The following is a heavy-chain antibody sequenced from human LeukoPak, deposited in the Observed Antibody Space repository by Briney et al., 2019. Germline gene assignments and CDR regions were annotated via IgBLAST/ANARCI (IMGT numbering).Heavy chain of an antibody. D-gene: IGHD6-13*01. V-gene: IGHV1-46*01. CDR1: GYTFTKSY. CDR3: ARGRIAAAGIVGSDY. Sequence: WASVKVSCKASGYTFTKSYIHWVRQAPGQRLEWMGLINPGGDNTKYAQNFQGRVTMTSDTSARTVYMELNSLRAEDTAVYYCARGRIAAAGIVGSDYWGQGTLVTVSS. J-gene: IGHJ4*02. CDR2: INPGGDNT.